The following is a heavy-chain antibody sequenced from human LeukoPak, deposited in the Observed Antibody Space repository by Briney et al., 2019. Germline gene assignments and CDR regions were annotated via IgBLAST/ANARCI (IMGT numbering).Heavy chain of an antibody. D-gene: IGHD2-8*01. Sequence: GGSLRLSCAASGFTFSSYSMNWVRQAPGKGLEWVSSISSGSSYIYYADSVKGRFTISRDNGKNSLYLQMNSLRAEDTAVYYCARDGPKYCSNGVCYAPVDPWGQGTLVTVSS. V-gene: IGHV3-21*01. CDR2: ISSGSSYI. CDR1: GFTFSSYS. J-gene: IGHJ5*02. CDR3: ARDGPKYCSNGVCYAPVDP.